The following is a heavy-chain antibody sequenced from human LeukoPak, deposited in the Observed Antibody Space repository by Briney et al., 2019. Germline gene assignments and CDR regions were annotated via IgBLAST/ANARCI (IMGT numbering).Heavy chain of an antibody. CDR3: ARVRIVGATNSAVDY. CDR2: IRYDGSEK. Sequence: GGSLRLSCTASGFTFSNYGMHWVRQAPGKGLEWVAFIRYDGSEKYYADSVKGRITISRDNSKNTLYVQMNSLRAEDTAVYYCARVRIVGATNSAVDYWGQGTLVTVSS. V-gene: IGHV3-30*02. CDR1: GFTFSNYG. D-gene: IGHD1-26*01. J-gene: IGHJ4*02.